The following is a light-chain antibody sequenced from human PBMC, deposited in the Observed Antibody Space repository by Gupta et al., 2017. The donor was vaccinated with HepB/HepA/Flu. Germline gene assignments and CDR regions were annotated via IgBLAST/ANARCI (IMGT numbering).Light chain of an antibody. CDR3: QQRSNWPLT. V-gene: IGKV3-11*01. CDR2: DAS. J-gene: IGKJ4*01. Sequence: DTVLTQSPATLSLSPGERATLTCRASQSVSSYLAWYQQKPGQAPRLLMYDASKRATGIPARFSGSGSGTDFTLTISSLEPEDFAVYYCQQRSNWPLTFGGGTKVEIK. CDR1: QSVSSY.